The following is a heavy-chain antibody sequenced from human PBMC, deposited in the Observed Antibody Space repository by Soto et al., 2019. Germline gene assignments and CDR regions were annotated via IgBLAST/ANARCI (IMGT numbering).Heavy chain of an antibody. D-gene: IGHD3-10*01. V-gene: IGHV4-61*01. CDR3: ARVVQKDGGLLSNYYYGLDV. J-gene: IGHJ6*02. CDR1: GSSVTGGYYY. CDR2: IHYSGSA. Sequence: SETLSLTCTDSGSSVTGGYYYWSWIRQPPGKGLEWIGYIHYSGSANYNPSLKSRVTISVDTSKNQFSLKLSSVTAADTAVYYCARVVQKDGGLLSNYYYGLDVWGQGTPVTVSS.